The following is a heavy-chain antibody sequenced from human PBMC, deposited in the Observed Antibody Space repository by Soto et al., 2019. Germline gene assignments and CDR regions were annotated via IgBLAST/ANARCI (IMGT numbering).Heavy chain of an antibody. D-gene: IGHD3-10*01. V-gene: IGHV4-4*07. CDR2: IYTSGST. CDR1: GGSISSYY. Sequence: PSETLSLTCTVSGGSISSYYWSWIRQPAGKGLEWIGRIYTSGSTNYNPSLKSRVTMSVDTSKNQFSLKLSSVTAADTAVYYCAGLFGELLYYGMDVWGQGTTVTVSS. CDR3: AGLFGELLYYGMDV. J-gene: IGHJ6*02.